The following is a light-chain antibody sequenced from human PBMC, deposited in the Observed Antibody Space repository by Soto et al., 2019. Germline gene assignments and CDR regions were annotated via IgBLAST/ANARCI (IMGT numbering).Light chain of an antibody. Sequence: DIQMTQYQSSLSASVGDRVTITCQASQSISTYLNWYHQKPGKAPDLLIYAASSLKSGVPSRFSGSGSGTDFTLTITGLQPADFATYYCQQNYSIPITFGQGTRLEIK. CDR2: AAS. CDR1: QSISTY. J-gene: IGKJ5*01. V-gene: IGKV1-39*01. CDR3: QQNYSIPIT.